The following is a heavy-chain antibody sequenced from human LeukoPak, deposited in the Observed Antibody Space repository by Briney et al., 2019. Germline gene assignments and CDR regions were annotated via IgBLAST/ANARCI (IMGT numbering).Heavy chain of an antibody. CDR2: IKEDGSEK. V-gene: IGHV3-7*01. CDR1: GFTFNSYN. CDR3: AKYRLIWLPAPVFDY. Sequence: PGGSLRLSCAASGFTFNSYNMNWVRQAPGKGLEWVANIKEDGSEKYYMDSVKGRFTISRDHAKNSLFLQMNSLRVDDTAVYYCAKYRLIWLPAPVFDYWGQGTLVTVSS. J-gene: IGHJ4*02. D-gene: IGHD5-12*01.